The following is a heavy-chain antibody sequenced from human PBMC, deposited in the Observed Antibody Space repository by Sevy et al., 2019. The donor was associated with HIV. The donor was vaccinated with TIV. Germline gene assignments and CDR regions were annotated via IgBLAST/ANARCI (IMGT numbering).Heavy chain of an antibody. J-gene: IGHJ4*02. D-gene: IGHD2-15*01. CDR2: VNAGNGDT. CDR1: GYSFTSYI. V-gene: IGHV1-3*01. Sequence: ASVKVSCKASGYSFTSYIMHWVRQAPGQRLGWIGWVNAGNGDTKYSLKFQGRVTITRDTSASTAYMELNSLRSEDTAVYYCAKDFCSGGSCYSAFVYWGQGTLVTVS. CDR3: AKDFCSGGSCYSAFVY.